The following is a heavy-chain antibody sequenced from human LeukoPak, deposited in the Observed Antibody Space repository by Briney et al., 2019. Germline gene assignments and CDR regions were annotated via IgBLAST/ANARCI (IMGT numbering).Heavy chain of an antibody. J-gene: IGHJ3*02. Sequence: SETLSLTCAVYGGSFSGYYWSWIRQPPGKGLEWIGEINHSGSTNYNPSLKSRVTISVDTSKNQFSLKLSSVTAADTAVYYCARSGWSTWGNDAFDIWGQGTMVTVPS. V-gene: IGHV4-34*01. CDR1: GGSFSGYY. CDR3: ARSGWSTWGNDAFDI. CDR2: INHSGST. D-gene: IGHD5/OR15-5a*01.